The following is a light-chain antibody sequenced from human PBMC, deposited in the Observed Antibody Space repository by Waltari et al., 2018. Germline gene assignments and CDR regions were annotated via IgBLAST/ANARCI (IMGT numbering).Light chain of an antibody. V-gene: IGLV1-44*01. CDR2: SNN. CDR1: GSNIGART. CDR3: AAWDDTLNGVL. Sequence: QSVLTQSPSTSGTPGQTVTIFCSGSGSNIGARTVNWYQQLPGTAPKLLIYSNNQRPSGVPDRFSVSKSGSSASLAISRLQSEDEADYYCAAWDDTLNGVLFGGGTKLTVL. J-gene: IGLJ2*01.